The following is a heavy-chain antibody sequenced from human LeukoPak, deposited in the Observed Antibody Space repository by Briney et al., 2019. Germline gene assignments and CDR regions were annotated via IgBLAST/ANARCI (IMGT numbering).Heavy chain of an antibody. J-gene: IGHJ6*02. D-gene: IGHD2-2*01. V-gene: IGHV3-11*01. CDR1: GFTFSDYY. CDR2: ISSSVSTI. CDR3: ARADFHCSSTSCYGRYYYYGMDV. Sequence: GGSLRLSCAASGFTFSDYYMSWIRQAPGKGLEWVSYISSSVSTIYYADSVKGRFTISRDNAKNSLYLQMNSLGAEDTAVYYCARADFHCSSTSCYGRYYYYGMDVWGQGTTVTVSS.